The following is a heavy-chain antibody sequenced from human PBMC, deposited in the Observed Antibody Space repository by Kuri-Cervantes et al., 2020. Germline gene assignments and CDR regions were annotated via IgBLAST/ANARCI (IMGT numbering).Heavy chain of an antibody. CDR2: ISYRGNT. Sequence: ESLKISCAASGFTFSSYGMNWIRQPPGKGLEWIGSISYRGNTYYNPSLRSRVTISVDTSNNQFSLKLSSVTAADTAVYYCARHLWADYYDSSGYYWDPDFDYWGQGTLVTVSS. CDR3: ARHLWADYYDSSGYYWDPDFDY. V-gene: IGHV4-59*05. J-gene: IGHJ4*02. D-gene: IGHD3-22*01. CDR1: GFTFSSYG.